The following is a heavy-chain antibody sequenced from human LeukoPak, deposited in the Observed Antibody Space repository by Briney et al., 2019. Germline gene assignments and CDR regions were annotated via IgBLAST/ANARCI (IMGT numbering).Heavy chain of an antibody. V-gene: IGHV3-11*01. D-gene: IGHD3-22*01. CDR2: ISSSGSTI. J-gene: IGHJ4*02. CDR1: GFTFSDYY. Sequence: GGSLRLSCAASGFTFSDYYMSWIRQAPGKGLEWVSYISSSGSTIYYADSVKGRFTISRDNAKNSLYLQMNSLRAEDTAVYYCARVDYYDSSGHYYWRAATRLFDYWGQGTLVTVSS. CDR3: ARVDYYDSSGHYYWRAATRLFDY.